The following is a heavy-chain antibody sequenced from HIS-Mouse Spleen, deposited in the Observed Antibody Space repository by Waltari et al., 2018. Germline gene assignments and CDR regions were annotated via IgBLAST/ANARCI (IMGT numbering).Heavy chain of an antibody. CDR3: AREIPYSSSWYDWYFDL. CDR1: GGSIRSSRYY. D-gene: IGHD6-13*01. V-gene: IGHV4-39*07. CDR2: IYYSGST. J-gene: IGHJ2*01. Sequence: QLQLQESGPGLVKPSETLSLPCTVSGGSIRSSRYYWGWSRQPPGKGLEWIGSIYYSGSTYYNPSLKSRVTISVDTSKNQFSLKLSSVTAADTAVYYCAREIPYSSSWYDWYFDLWGRGTLVTVSS.